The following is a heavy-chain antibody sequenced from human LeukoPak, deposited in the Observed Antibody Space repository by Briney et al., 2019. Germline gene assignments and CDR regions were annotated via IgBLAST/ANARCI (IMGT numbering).Heavy chain of an antibody. D-gene: IGHD2-2*01. Sequence: AASVKVSCKASGYTFTSYYMHWVRQAPGQGLEWMGIINPSSGSTSYAQKFQGRVTMTRDMSTSTVYMELSSLRSEDTAVYYCARSRTVPATPGYWGQGTLVTVSS. CDR2: INPSSGST. CDR1: GYTFTSYY. J-gene: IGHJ4*02. CDR3: ARSRTVPATPGY. V-gene: IGHV1-46*01.